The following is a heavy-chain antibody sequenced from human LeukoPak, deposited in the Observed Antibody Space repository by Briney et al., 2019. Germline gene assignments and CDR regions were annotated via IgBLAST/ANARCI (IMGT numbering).Heavy chain of an antibody. J-gene: IGHJ4*02. CDR1: GGSISSYY. Sequence: PSETLSLTCTVSGGSISSYYWSWIRQHPGKGLEWIGYIYYSGSTYYNPSLKSRVTISVDTSKNQFSLKLSSVTAADTAVYYCAGGVVVVAATPYYFDYWGQGTLVTVSS. D-gene: IGHD2-15*01. CDR3: AGGVVVVAATPYYFDY. CDR2: IYYSGST. V-gene: IGHV4-59*06.